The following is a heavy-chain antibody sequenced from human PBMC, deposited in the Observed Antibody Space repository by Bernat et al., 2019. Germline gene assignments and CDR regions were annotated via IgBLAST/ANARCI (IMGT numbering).Heavy chain of an antibody. J-gene: IGHJ6*02. CDR1: GYTFTSYY. CDR3: ARSFYDSSGYYYYYYYYGMDV. D-gene: IGHD3-22*01. Sequence: QVQLVQSGAEVKKPGASVKVSCKASGYTFTSYYMHWVRQAPGQGLEWMGIINPSGGSTSYAQKFQGRVTMIRDTSTSTVYMELSSLRSEDTAVYYCARSFYDSSGYYYYYYYYGMDVWGQGTTVTVSS. CDR2: INPSGGST. V-gene: IGHV1-46*01.